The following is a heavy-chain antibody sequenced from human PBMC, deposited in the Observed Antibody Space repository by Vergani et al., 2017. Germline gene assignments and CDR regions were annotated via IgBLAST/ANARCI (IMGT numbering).Heavy chain of an antibody. J-gene: IGHJ4*02. CDR2: ISGHDHRT. V-gene: IGHV3-23*01. D-gene: IGHD2-2*01. CDR1: GFRFREHG. CDR3: ARDRGCATISCYFSGAFDY. Sequence: EVQLLESGGGSVQPGESLRLSCVASGFRFREHGMNWFRQAPGKGLEWVSGISGHDHRTLYADSVKGRFIISRDNSKNTLILQMNGLRAEDTAVYYCARDRGCATISCYFSGAFDYWGLGTLVSVSS.